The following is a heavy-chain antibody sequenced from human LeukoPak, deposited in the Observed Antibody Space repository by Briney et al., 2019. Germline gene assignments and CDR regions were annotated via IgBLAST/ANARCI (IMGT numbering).Heavy chain of an antibody. CDR1: GFTFSSYA. Sequence: GGSLRLSCAASGFTFSSYAMHWVRQAPGKGLEYVSAISSNGGSTYYANSVKGRFTISRDNSKNTLYLQMGSLRAEDMAVYYCARAGYSSGWPSYYYYYMDVWGKGTTVTISS. D-gene: IGHD6-19*01. V-gene: IGHV3-64*01. J-gene: IGHJ6*03. CDR3: ARAGYSSGWPSYYYYYMDV. CDR2: ISSNGGST.